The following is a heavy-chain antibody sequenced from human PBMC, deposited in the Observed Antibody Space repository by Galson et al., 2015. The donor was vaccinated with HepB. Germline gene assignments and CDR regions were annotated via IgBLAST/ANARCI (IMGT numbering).Heavy chain of an antibody. Sequence: SLRLSCAASAFTFRNYNMHWVRQAPGKGLDWVALIPADGSKKYYADSVRGRFTISRDNSRNTLYLQMDSLRPEDTAVYYCARDLPDGDYGLDVWGQGTTVTVSS. CDR3: ARDLPDGDYGLDV. D-gene: IGHD4-17*01. CDR1: AFTFRNYN. CDR2: IPADGSKK. V-gene: IGHV3-30-3*01. J-gene: IGHJ6*02.